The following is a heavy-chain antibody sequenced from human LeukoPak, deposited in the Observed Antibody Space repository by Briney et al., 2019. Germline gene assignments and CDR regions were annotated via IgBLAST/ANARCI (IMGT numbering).Heavy chain of an antibody. CDR3: ARHGPQARATFNY. CDR2: IYYRGST. V-gene: IGHV4-59*08. D-gene: IGHD5-12*01. Sequence: PSETLSLTCTVSGASISDNYWSRIRQPPGKGLEWIAYIYYRGSTNYNPSLKSRVTISVDTSKNQFSLKLNSVTAADTAVYYCARHGPQARATFNYWGQGTLVTVSS. J-gene: IGHJ4*02. CDR1: GASISDNY.